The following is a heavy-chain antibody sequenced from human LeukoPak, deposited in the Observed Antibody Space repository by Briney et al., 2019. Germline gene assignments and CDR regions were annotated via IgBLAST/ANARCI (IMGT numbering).Heavy chain of an antibody. CDR2: ISAYNGNT. Sequence: ASVKVSCKASGYTFTSYGISWVRQAPGQGLERMGWISAYNGNTNYAQKLQGRVTMTTDTSTSTAYMELRSLRSDDTAVYYCARGTQAIGSGWYYFDYWGQGTLVTVSS. D-gene: IGHD6-19*01. CDR3: ARGTQAIGSGWYYFDY. V-gene: IGHV1-18*04. CDR1: GYTFTSYG. J-gene: IGHJ4*02.